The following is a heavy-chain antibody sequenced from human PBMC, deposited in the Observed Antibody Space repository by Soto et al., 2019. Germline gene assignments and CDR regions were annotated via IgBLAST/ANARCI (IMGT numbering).Heavy chain of an antibody. CDR2: IYYSGST. CDR1: GGSISSSSYY. V-gene: IGHV4-39*01. J-gene: IGHJ4*02. Sequence: SETLSLTCTVSGGSISSSSYYWGWIRQPPGKGLEWIGSIYYSGSTYYNPSLKSRVTISVDTSKNQFSLKLSSVTAADTAVYYCARQMYSGSYKANTDYWGQGTLVTVSS. CDR3: ARQMYSGSYKANTDY. D-gene: IGHD1-26*01.